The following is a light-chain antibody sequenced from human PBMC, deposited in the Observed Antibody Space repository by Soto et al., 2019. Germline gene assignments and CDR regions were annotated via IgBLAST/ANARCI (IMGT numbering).Light chain of an antibody. CDR2: EVS. J-gene: IGLJ3*02. CDR1: SSDVGAYNY. CDR3: SSYTSSTTWV. Sequence: QSALTQPASVSGSPGQSITISCTGTSSDVGAYNYVSWYQQHPGKAPKLMIYEVSYRPSGVSDRFSGSRSGNTASLTISGLQAEDESDYDCSSYTSSTTWVFGGGTKVTVL. V-gene: IGLV2-14*01.